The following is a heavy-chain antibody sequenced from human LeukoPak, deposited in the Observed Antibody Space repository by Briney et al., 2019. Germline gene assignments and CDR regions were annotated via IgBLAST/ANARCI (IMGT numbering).Heavy chain of an antibody. CDR1: GYSISSGYY. J-gene: IGHJ4*02. V-gene: IGHV4-38-2*01. CDR3: ARQEGYSSSWYDY. Sequence: SETLSLTCAVSGYSISSGYYRGWIRQSPGKGLEWIGSIYHSGSTYYNPSLKSRVTISVDTSKNQFSLKLTSVTAADMAVYYCARQEGYSSSWYDYWGQGILVTVFS. CDR2: IYHSGST. D-gene: IGHD6-13*01.